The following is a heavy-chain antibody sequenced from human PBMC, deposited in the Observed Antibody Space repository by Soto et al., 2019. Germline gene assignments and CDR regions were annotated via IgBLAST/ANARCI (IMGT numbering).Heavy chain of an antibody. CDR3: ARQRAGSSSCFDY. D-gene: IGHD6-6*01. CDR1: GGSISSGCYY. CDR2: IYYSGST. V-gene: IGHV4-31*03. Sequence: SETLSLTCPVSGGSISSGCYYWSWIRQHPGKGLEWIGYIYYSGSTYYNPSLKSRVTISVDTSKNQFSLKLSSVTAADTAVYYCARQRAGSSSCFDYWGQGTLVTVSS. J-gene: IGHJ4*02.